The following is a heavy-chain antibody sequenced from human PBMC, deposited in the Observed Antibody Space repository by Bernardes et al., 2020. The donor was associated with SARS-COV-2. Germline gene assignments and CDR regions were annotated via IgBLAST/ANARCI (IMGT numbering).Heavy chain of an antibody. Sequence: SETLSLTCAVSGGSISSGGYSWSWIRQPPGKGLEWIGYIYHSGSTYYNPSLKSRVTISVDRSKNQFSLKLSSVTAADTAVYYCARSRLSVLWFGEYTLDAFDIWGQGTMVTVSS. V-gene: IGHV4-30-2*01. D-gene: IGHD3-10*01. CDR3: ARSRLSVLWFGEYTLDAFDI. J-gene: IGHJ3*02. CDR2: IYHSGST. CDR1: GGSISSGGYS.